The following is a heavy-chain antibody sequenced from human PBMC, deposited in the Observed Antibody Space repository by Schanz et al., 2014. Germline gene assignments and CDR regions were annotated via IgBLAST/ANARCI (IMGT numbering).Heavy chain of an antibody. Sequence: EVQLVESGGGLVQPGGSLRLSCAASGFTVSSNYMSWVRQAPGKGLEWGSVIYSGDSTYYADSVKGRFTISRHNSKNTLYLQMNRLRVEDTAVYYCARDIGADTAMGNWGQGTLVTVSS. J-gene: IGHJ4*02. V-gene: IGHV3-53*04. CDR1: GFTVSSNY. CDR2: IYSGDST. D-gene: IGHD5-18*01. CDR3: ARDIGADTAMGN.